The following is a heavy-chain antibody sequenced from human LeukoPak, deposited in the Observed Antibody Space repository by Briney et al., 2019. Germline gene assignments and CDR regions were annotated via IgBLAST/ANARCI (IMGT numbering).Heavy chain of an antibody. CDR2: MSYDGSNK. CDR1: GFTFSSYA. Sequence: GGSLRLSCEASGFTFSSYAMHWVRQAPGKGLEWVAVMSYDGSNKYYADSVKGRFSISRDNSEYTLYPQMNSLRAEDTAVYYCARDFGRLTLDYWGQGTLVTVSS. J-gene: IGHJ4*02. D-gene: IGHD1-26*01. CDR3: ARDFGRLTLDY. V-gene: IGHV3-30*04.